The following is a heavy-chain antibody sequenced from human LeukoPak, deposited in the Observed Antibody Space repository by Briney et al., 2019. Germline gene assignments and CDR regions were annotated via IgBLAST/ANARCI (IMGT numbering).Heavy chain of an antibody. V-gene: IGHV1-18*01. CDR2: ISAYNGNT. Sequence: ASVKVSCKASGYTFTSYDINWVRQAAGQGLEWMGWISAYNGNTNYAQKLQGRVTMTTDTSTSTAYMELRSLRSDDTAVYYCARDNYGGTIDYWGQGTLVTVSS. CDR3: ARDNYGGTIDY. CDR1: GYTFTSYD. J-gene: IGHJ4*02. D-gene: IGHD4-23*01.